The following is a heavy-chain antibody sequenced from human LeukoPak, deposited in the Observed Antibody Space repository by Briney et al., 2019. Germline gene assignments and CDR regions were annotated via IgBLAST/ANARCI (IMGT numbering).Heavy chain of an antibody. CDR1: GGSISSYY. V-gene: IGHV4-59*01. CDR3: ARADCSSTSCYGLDV. D-gene: IGHD2-2*01. CDR2: IYYSGST. Sequence: SETLSLTCTVSGGSISSYYWSWIRQPPGKEREWMGYIYYSGSTNYNPSLKSRVTISVDTSKNQFSLKLSSVTAADTAVYYCARADCSSTSCYGLDVWGQGTTVTVSS. J-gene: IGHJ6*02.